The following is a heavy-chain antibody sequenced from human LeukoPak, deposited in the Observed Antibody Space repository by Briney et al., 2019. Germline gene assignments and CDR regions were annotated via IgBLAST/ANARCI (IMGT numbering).Heavy chain of an antibody. Sequence: ASVKVSCKASGYTFTSYYMHLVRQAAGQGLEWMGIINPSGGSTSYAQKFQGRVTMTRDTSTSTVYMELSSLRSEDTAVYYCASSVFLPTTPLDYWGQGTLVTVSS. CDR2: INPSGGST. D-gene: IGHD5/OR15-5a*01. V-gene: IGHV1-46*01. J-gene: IGHJ4*02. CDR3: ASSVFLPTTPLDY. CDR1: GYTFTSYY.